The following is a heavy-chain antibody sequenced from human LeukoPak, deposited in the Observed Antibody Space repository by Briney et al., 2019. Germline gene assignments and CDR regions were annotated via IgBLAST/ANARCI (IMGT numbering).Heavy chain of an antibody. V-gene: IGHV3-43*02. J-gene: IGHJ4*02. CDR2: ISGDGGST. D-gene: IGHD5-12*01. CDR3: AKGRYSGYDFAY. CDR1: GFTFDDYA. Sequence: PGGSLRLSCAASGFTFDDYAMHWVRQAPGKGLGWVSLISGDGGSTYYADSVKGRFTISRDNSKNSLYLQMNSLRTEDTALYYCAKGRYSGYDFAYWGQGTLVTVSS.